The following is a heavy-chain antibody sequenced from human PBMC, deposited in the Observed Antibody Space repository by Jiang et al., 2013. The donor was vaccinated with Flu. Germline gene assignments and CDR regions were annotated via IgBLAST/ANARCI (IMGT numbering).Heavy chain of an antibody. J-gene: IGHJ6*02. CDR2: IYPGDSDT. CDR3: ARQPLYSFFIDV. CDR1: GYSFTATG. Sequence: SGAEVKKPGESLKISCKGSGYSFTATGSAGTPDAGKLEWMGIIYPGDSDTRYSPSFQGQVTISADKSISTAYLQWSSLKASDTAMYYCARQPLYSFFIDVWGQGTTVTVSS. V-gene: IGHV5-51*01. D-gene: IGHD6-13*01.